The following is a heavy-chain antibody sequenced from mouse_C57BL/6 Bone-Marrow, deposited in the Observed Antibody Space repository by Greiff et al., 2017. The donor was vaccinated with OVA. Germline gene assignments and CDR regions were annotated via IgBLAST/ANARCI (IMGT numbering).Heavy chain of an antibody. CDR1: GYTFTDYY. J-gene: IGHJ2*01. CDR2: IYPGSGNT. CDR3: ARQDY. V-gene: IGHV1-76*01. Sequence: VKLMESGAELVRPGASVKLSCKASGYTFTDYYINWVKQRPGQGLEWIARIYPGSGNTYYNEKFKGKATLTAEKSSSTAYMQLSSLTSEDSAVYFCARQDYWGQGTTLTVSS.